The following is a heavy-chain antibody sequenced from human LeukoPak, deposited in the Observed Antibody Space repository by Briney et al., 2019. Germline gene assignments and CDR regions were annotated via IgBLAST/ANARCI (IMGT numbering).Heavy chain of an antibody. CDR1: GGSISSYY. D-gene: IGHD6-19*01. CDR3: ARDLDPIAVAANWFDP. CDR2: IYYSGST. J-gene: IGHJ5*02. Sequence: SETLSLTCTVSGGSISSYYWSWIRQPPGKGLEWIGYIYYSGSTNYNPSLKSRVTISVDTSKNQFSLKLSSVTAADTAVYYCARDLDPIAVAANWFDPWGQGTLVTVSS. V-gene: IGHV4-59*12.